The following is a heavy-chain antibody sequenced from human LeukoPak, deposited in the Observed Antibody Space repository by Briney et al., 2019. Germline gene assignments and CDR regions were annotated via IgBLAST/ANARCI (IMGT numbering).Heavy chain of an antibody. J-gene: IGHJ6*03. CDR2: INHSGST. CDR3: ARHVLYDFWSGSGLLYYYYMDV. Sequence: SETLSLTCAVYSGSFSGYYWSWIRQPPGKGLEWIGDINHSGSTNYNPSLKSRVTISVDTSKNQFSLKLSSVTAADTAVYYCARHVLYDFWSGSGLLYYYYMDVWGKGTTVTVSS. CDR1: SGSFSGYY. D-gene: IGHD3-3*01. V-gene: IGHV4-34*01.